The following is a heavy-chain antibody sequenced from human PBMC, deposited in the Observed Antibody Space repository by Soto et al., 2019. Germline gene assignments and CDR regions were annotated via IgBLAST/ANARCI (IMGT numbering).Heavy chain of an antibody. CDR2: MKPYSGDT. CDR1: GYTFTTYD. J-gene: IGHJ4*02. Sequence: QVLLVQSGAEVREPGASVKVSCKASGYTFTTYDINWVRQATGQGLEWMGWMKPYSGDTGYGQKFKGRVAMTRDTSTRTAYLELSGLKSEDTAVYYCVALARWGQGTLVTVSS. D-gene: IGHD6-6*01. V-gene: IGHV1-8*01. CDR3: VALAR.